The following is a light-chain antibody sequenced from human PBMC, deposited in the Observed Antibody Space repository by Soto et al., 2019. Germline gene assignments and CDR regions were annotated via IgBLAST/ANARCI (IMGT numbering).Light chain of an antibody. J-gene: IGKJ3*01. Sequence: DSQMTQSPPSLSASEGDRVTINCRASQRVSAFLNWYKQKPGEAPKLMSFDVSVLESGVPSRFSASGAETDFTLSITSLPPEGFETYYCQQTYSPPLTVGPGTNVNI. CDR2: DVS. CDR3: QQTYSPPLT. V-gene: IGKV1-39*01. CDR1: QRVSAF.